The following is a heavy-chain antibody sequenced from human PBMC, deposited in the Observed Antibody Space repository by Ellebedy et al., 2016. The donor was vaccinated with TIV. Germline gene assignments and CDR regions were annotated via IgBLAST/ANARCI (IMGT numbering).Heavy chain of an antibody. CDR2: IYPGDSDT. J-gene: IGHJ4*02. Sequence: KVSCKGSGYSFTSYWIGWARQMPGKGLEWMGIIYPGDSDTRYSPSFQGQVTISADKSISTAYLQWSSLKASDTAMYYCARRGATFGAPLVRYWGQGTLVTVSS. CDR3: ARRGATFGAPLVRY. CDR1: GYSFTSYW. D-gene: IGHD3-16*01. V-gene: IGHV5-51*01.